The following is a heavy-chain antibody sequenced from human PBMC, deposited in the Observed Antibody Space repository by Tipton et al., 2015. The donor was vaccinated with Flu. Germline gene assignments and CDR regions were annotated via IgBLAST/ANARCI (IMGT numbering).Heavy chain of an antibody. CDR2: INQSGTT. V-gene: IGHV4-34*01. CDR1: GGSFSGHY. CDR3: ARGSGYANTYFDS. J-gene: IGHJ4*02. Sequence: TLSLTCAVYGGSFSGHYWTWIRQPPGKGLEWIGEINQSGTTNYNPSLKSRGTISVDTSKNQLSLKLSSVTAADTAVYYCARGSGYANTYFDSWGQGTLVTVSS. D-gene: IGHD5-12*01.